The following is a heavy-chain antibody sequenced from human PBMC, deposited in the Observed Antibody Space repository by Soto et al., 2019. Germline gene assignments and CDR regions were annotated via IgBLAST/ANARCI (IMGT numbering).Heavy chain of an antibody. D-gene: IGHD2-21*02. V-gene: IGHV1-3*01. Sequence: QVRLVQSGAEVKKPGAPVKVSCKASGYIFTSYPLHWVRQAPGQRLEWMAWINVGTGTTKYSQKFQGRVPFARDTSASKVYMELSSLTSEDTAVYYCVRGAGSCGGDCWNDYYYPMDVWGQGTMVTVSS. CDR3: VRGAGSCGGDCWNDYYYPMDV. CDR2: INVGTGTT. J-gene: IGHJ6*02. CDR1: GYIFTSYP.